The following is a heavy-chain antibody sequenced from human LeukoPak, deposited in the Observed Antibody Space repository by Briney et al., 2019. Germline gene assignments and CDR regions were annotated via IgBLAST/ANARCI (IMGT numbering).Heavy chain of an antibody. D-gene: IGHD5-24*01. CDR2: ISGSGGST. CDR1: GFTFSSYA. J-gene: IGHJ4*02. V-gene: IGHV3-23*01. CDR3: AKDPDGYNSEYYFDH. Sequence: PGGSLRLSCAASGFTFSSYAMSWVRQAPGKGLEWVSAISGSGGSTYYADSVKGRFTISRDNSKNTLYLQMNSLRAEDTAVYYCAKDPDGYNSEYYFDHWGQGTLVTVSS.